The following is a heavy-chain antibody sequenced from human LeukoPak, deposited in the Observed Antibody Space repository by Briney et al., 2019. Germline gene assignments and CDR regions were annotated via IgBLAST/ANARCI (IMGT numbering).Heavy chain of an antibody. CDR2: ISGSGGST. J-gene: IGHJ6*03. CDR1: GFTFSSYG. Sequence: GGSLRLSCAASGFTFSSYGMSWVRQAPGKGLEWVSAISGSGGSTYYADSVKGRFTISRDNAKNTLYLQMNSLRAEDTAVYYCTTDIAPTNYYYMDVWGKGTTVTVSS. V-gene: IGHV3-23*01. D-gene: IGHD5-12*01. CDR3: TTDIAPTNYYYMDV.